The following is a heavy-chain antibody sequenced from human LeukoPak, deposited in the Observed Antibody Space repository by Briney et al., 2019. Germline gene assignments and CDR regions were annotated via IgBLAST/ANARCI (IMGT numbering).Heavy chain of an antibody. CDR3: ARASWPLGSYYMDV. CDR2: ISTSSSYI. CDR1: GFTFSSYS. Sequence: GGSLRLSCAASGFTFSSYSMNWVRQAPGKGLEWVSFISTSSSYIYYADSVKGRFTVSRDNAKKSLFLQMNSLRAEDTAVYYCARASWPLGSYYMDVWGKGTTVTIS. J-gene: IGHJ6*03. D-gene: IGHD3-10*01. V-gene: IGHV3-21*01.